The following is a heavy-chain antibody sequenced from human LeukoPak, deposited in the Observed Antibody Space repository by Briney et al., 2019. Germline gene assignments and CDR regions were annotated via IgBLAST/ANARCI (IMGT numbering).Heavy chain of an antibody. CDR2: ISSNGGNT. V-gene: IGHV3-64*01. D-gene: IGHD1-26*01. J-gene: IGHJ5*02. CDR1: GFTFSSYA. CDR3: AREIGPGNWFDP. Sequence: PGGSLRLSCATPGFTFSSYAMHWVRQAPGKGLESVSAISSNGGNTYYANSVKGRFTISRDNSKNTLYLQMGSLRADDMAVYYCAREIGPGNWFDPWGQGTLVTVSS.